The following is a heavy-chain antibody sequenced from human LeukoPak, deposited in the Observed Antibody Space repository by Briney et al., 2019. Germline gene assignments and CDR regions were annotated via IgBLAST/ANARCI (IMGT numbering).Heavy chain of an antibody. J-gene: IGHJ4*02. CDR2: IIPIFGTA. CDR1: GGTFSSYA. Sequence: SVKVSCKASGGTFSSYAISWVRQAPGQGLEWIGRIIPIFGTANYAQKFQGRVTITTDESTSTAYMELSSLRSEGTAVYYCARDKYYGSGSFDYWGQGTLVTVSS. D-gene: IGHD3-10*01. CDR3: ARDKYYGSGSFDY. V-gene: IGHV1-69*05.